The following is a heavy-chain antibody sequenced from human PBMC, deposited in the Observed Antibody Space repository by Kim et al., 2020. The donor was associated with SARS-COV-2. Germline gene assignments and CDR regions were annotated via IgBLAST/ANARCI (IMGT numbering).Heavy chain of an antibody. CDR1: GGSISSGDYY. J-gene: IGHJ4*02. D-gene: IGHD3-22*01. CDR3: ARESSGYSLGGFAGRHFDY. Sequence: SETLSLTCTVSGGSISSGDYYWSWIRQPPGKGLEWIGYIYYSGSTYYNPSLKSRVTISVDTSKNQFSLKLSSVTAADTAVYYCARESSGYSLGGFAGRHFDYWGQGTLVTVSS. V-gene: IGHV4-30-4*01. CDR2: IYYSGST.